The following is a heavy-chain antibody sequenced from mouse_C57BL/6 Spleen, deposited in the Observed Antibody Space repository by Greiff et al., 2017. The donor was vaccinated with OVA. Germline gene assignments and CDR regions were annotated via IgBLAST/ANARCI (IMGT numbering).Heavy chain of an antibody. CDR2: IYPGSGST. D-gene: IGHD2-1*01. Sequence: QVQLQQPGAELVKPGASVKMSCKASGYTFTSYWITWVKQRPGQGLEWIGDIYPGSGSTNYNEKFKSKATLTVDTSSSTAYMQLSSLTSEDSAVYYCARIGDYGNYERYFDYWGQGTTLTVSS. V-gene: IGHV1-55*01. CDR1: GYTFTSYW. CDR3: ARIGDYGNYERYFDY. J-gene: IGHJ2*01.